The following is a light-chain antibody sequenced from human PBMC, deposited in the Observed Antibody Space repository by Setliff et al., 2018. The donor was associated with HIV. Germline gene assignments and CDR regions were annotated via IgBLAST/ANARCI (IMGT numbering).Light chain of an antibody. Sequence: QSVLTQPASVSGSPGQSITISCTGTSSDVGNYNYVSWYQQHPGKAPKLMIFDVNNRPSGVSTRFSASKSGNTASLTISGLQPEDEADYYCNSFASNSAYTPYVFGTGTKVTVL. CDR1: SSDVGNYNY. J-gene: IGLJ1*01. CDR3: NSFASNSAYTPYV. V-gene: IGLV2-14*01. CDR2: DVN.